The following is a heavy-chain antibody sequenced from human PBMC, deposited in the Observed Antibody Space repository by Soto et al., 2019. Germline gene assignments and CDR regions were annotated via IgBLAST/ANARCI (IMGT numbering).Heavy chain of an antibody. CDR1: GGSFSGYY. D-gene: IGHD3-10*01. CDR3: ATMEGFRYYYGSGSYYTNKRIFDY. V-gene: IGHV4-34*01. J-gene: IGHJ4*02. Sequence: PSETLSLTCAVYGGSFSGYYWSWIRQPPGKGLEWIGEINHSGSTNYNPSLKSRVTISVDTSKNQFSLKLSSVTAADTAVYYCATMEGFRYYYGSGSYYTNKRIFDYWGQGTLVTVSS. CDR2: INHSGST.